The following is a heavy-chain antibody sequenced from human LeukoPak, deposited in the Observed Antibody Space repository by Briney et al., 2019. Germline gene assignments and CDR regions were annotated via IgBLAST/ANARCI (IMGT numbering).Heavy chain of an antibody. CDR2: INPNSGGT. V-gene: IGHV1-2*02. Sequence: ASVKVSCKASGYTFTGYYIHWVRQAPGQGLEWMGWINPNSGGTNYAQKFQGRVPMTEDTSISTAYMELSSLRSDDTAVYYCAREGQYCSSTTCYTGFDSWGQGTLVTASS. D-gene: IGHD2-2*02. J-gene: IGHJ4*02. CDR1: GYTFTGYY. CDR3: AREGQYCSSTTCYTGFDS.